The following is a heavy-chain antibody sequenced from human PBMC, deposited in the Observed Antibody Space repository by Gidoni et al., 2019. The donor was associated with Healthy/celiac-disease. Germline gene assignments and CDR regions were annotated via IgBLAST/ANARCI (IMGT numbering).Heavy chain of an antibody. CDR3: ARGCWHPLGY. V-gene: IGHV4-34*01. D-gene: IGHD2-15*01. Sequence: QVQPQHWAAGLLTPSETLSRSCAGSGGSLSGYYWRWLRQPPGKGLEWFGEINHSGSTNYNPSLKSRVTISVDTSKNRFSLKLCSVTAADTAVYYCARGCWHPLGYWGQGTLVTVSS. CDR2: INHSGST. J-gene: IGHJ4*02. CDR1: GGSLSGYY.